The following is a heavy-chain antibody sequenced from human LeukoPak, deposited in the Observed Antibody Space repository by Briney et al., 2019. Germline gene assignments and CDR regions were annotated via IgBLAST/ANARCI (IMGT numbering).Heavy chain of an antibody. Sequence: PSETLSLTCTVSGGSISSHYWSWIRQPPGKGLEWIGYIYYSVSTNYNPSLKSRVTISVDPSKNQFSLKLSSVTAADTAVYYCSRDGKGSSSTGEALVSDAFDYWGQGTLVTVSS. J-gene: IGHJ4*02. CDR3: SRDGKGSSSTGEALVSDAFDY. CDR1: GGSISSHY. V-gene: IGHV4-59*11. CDR2: IYYSVST. D-gene: IGHD6-6*01.